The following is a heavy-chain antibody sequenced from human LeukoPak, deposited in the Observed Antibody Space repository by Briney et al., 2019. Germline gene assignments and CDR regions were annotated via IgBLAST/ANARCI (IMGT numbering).Heavy chain of an antibody. CDR2: IYASGST. CDR3: ARDFYGDDGHHPFDY. J-gene: IGHJ4*02. V-gene: IGHV4-4*07. CDR1: GGSISNYY. D-gene: IGHD2/OR15-2a*01. Sequence: SETLSLTCSVSGGSISNYYWNWIRQPAGKGLEWIGRIYASGSTNYNPSLKSRVTISMDKSKNHFSLSLKSVTAADTGFYYCARDFYGDDGHHPFDYWGQGIQVTVSS.